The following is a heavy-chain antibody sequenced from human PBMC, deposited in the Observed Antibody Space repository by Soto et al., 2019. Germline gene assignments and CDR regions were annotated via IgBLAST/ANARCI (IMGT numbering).Heavy chain of an antibody. CDR3: ASQRLLVVRGKNYGMDV. CDR1: GDSISSNTW. V-gene: IGHV4-4*02. D-gene: IGHD3-10*01. Sequence: PSETLSLTCAVSGDSISSNTWWAWVRQPPGKGLEWIGEIYHSGTTNYSPPLQSRLTISLDKSTNQFSLDLRSVTAADTAVYFCASQRLLVVRGKNYGMDVWGQGTTVTSP. J-gene: IGHJ6*02. CDR2: IYHSGTT.